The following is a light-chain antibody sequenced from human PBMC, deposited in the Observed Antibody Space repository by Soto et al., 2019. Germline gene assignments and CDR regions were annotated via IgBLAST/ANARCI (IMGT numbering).Light chain of an antibody. Sequence: AIQMTQSPSSLSASVGDRVTITCRASQDISNDLGWYQQKPGKAPKVLIYAASSLQSGVPSRFSGSGSGTDFTLTISSLQPEDFATYYCLQDYNYPWTFGQGTKVEIK. CDR1: QDISND. J-gene: IGKJ1*01. CDR3: LQDYNYPWT. CDR2: AAS. V-gene: IGKV1-6*01.